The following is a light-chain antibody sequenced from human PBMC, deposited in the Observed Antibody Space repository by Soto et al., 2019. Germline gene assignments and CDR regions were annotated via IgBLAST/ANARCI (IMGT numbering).Light chain of an antibody. CDR1: QGIANF. Sequence: IQLTQSPSSLSASVGDRVTISCRASQGIANFLAWYQQKPGKAPKLLIYGASTLQSGVPSRFSGSVSGKYFTLPISTLQPEDFATYYCQHLNSFPIPFGPGTKGNIK. J-gene: IGKJ3*01. V-gene: IGKV1-9*01. CDR3: QHLNSFPIP. CDR2: GAS.